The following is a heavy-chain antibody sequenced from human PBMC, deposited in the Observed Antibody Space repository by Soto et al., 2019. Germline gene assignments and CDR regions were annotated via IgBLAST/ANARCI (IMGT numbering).Heavy chain of an antibody. V-gene: IGHV3-23*01. CDR3: ARREAVAGANDY. J-gene: IGHJ4*02. CDR2: ISAINTGT. CDR1: GFTFSNFP. D-gene: IGHD6-19*01. Sequence: PGGSLRLSCAASGFTFSNFPMSWVRQAPGKGLEWVSLISAINTGTYYADSVKGRFAISRDNSKNTLYLHMNSLRAEDTAIYFCARREAVAGANDYWGQGTLVTVSS.